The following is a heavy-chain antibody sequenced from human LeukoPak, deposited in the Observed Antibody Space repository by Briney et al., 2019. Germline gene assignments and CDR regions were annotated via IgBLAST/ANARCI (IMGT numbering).Heavy chain of an antibody. V-gene: IGHV1-3*03. CDR3: ARLLGYCSSTSCPPGYYYYYMDV. CDR2: INAGNGNT. Sequence: GASVKVSCKASGYTFTSYAMHWVRQAPGQRLEWMGWINAGNGNTKYSQEFQGRVTMTRNTSISTAYMELSSLRSEDTAVYYCARLLGYCSSTSCPPGYYYYYMDVWGKGTTVTISS. D-gene: IGHD2-2*01. J-gene: IGHJ6*03. CDR1: GYTFTSYA.